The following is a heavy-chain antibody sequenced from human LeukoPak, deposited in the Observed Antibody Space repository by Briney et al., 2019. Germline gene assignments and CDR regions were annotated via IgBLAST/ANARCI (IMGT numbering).Heavy chain of an antibody. V-gene: IGHV2-5*01. CDR3: ARVYDYVWGGSLGAFDI. CDR1: GFSLSTSGVG. Sequence: SGPTLVNPTQTLTLTCTFSGFSLSTSGVGVGWIRQPPGKALEWLALIYWNDDKRYSPSLKSRLTITKDTSKNQVVLTMTNMDPVDTATYYCARVYDYVWGGSLGAFDIWGQGTMVTVSS. CDR2: IYWNDDK. J-gene: IGHJ3*02. D-gene: IGHD3-16*01.